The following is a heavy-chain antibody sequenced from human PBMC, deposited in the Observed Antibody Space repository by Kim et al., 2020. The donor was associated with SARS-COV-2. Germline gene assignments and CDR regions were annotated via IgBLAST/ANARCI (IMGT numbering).Heavy chain of an antibody. D-gene: IGHD5-18*01. CDR2: ISGSGGST. Sequence: VGSLRLSCAASGFTFSSYAMSWVRQAPGKGLEWVSAISGSGGSTYYADSVKGRFTISRDNSKNTLYLQMNSLRAEDTAVYYCAKDSITGGYSYGAYYFDYWGQGTLVTVSS. CDR1: GFTFSSYA. V-gene: IGHV3-23*01. J-gene: IGHJ4*02. CDR3: AKDSITGGYSYGAYYFDY.